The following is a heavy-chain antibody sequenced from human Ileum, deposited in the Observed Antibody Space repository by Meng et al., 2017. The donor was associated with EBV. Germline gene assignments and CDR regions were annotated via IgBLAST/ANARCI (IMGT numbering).Heavy chain of an antibody. Sequence: QVQVQQWGAGLLKPSETLSLTCAFYGGFFSGYYWSWIRQSPGKGLEWIGEINHSGSTNYNPSLKSRVTISVDTSKNQFSLKLTSVTAADTAVYYCAREARSSGYHPGIGPWGQGTLVTVSS. CDR2: INHSGST. D-gene: IGHD3-22*01. J-gene: IGHJ5*02. CDR3: AREARSSGYHPGIGP. V-gene: IGHV4-34*02. CDR1: GGFFSGYY.